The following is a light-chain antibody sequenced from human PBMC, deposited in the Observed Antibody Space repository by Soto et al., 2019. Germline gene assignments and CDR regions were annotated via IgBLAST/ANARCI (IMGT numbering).Light chain of an antibody. J-gene: IGKJ2*02. CDR3: MQALQTPCT. Sequence: DIVMTQSPLSLPVSPGEPASISCRSSQSLLHSNGNNFFDWYLQKPGQSPQLLIYLGSNRASGVPDRFSGTESGTDFTLKISRVEAEDVGVYYCMQALQTPCTFGQGTKLEIK. CDR2: LGS. V-gene: IGKV2-28*01. CDR1: QSLLHSNGNNF.